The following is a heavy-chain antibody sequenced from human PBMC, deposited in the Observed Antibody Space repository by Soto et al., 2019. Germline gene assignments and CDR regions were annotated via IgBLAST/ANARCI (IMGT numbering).Heavy chain of an antibody. CDR1: GFTFSSYG. CDR3: AKDQDEESSGNDS. J-gene: IGHJ4*02. CDR2: ISYDGSNK. Sequence: QVQLVESGGGVVQPGRSLRLSCAASGFTFSSYGMHWVRQAPGKGLEWVAVISYDGSNKYYADSVKGRFTICRDNSKNTLYLQMNSLRAEDTAVYYCAKDQDEESSGNDSWGQGTLVTVSS. D-gene: IGHD6-19*01. V-gene: IGHV3-30*18.